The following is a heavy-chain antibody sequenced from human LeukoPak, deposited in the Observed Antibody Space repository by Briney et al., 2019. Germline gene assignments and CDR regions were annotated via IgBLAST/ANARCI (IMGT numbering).Heavy chain of an antibody. V-gene: IGHV4-59*11. CDR3: AREAEGYYDRQFDS. CDR2: LYYSGST. J-gene: IGHJ4*02. CDR1: GGSISSHY. Sequence: PSETLSLTCTVSGGSISSHYWSWIRQPPGKGLEWIGYLYYSGSTAYNPSLKGRVTISVDTSKNQFSLKLSSVTAADTALYYCAREAEGYYDRQFDSWGQGTLVTVSS. D-gene: IGHD3-22*01.